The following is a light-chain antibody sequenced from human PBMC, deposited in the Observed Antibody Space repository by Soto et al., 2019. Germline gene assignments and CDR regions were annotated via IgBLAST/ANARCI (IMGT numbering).Light chain of an antibody. CDR1: NSNVGRNT. CDR3: ASWDDSWTALV. V-gene: IGLV1-44*01. Sequence: QSLMTQPSSASGFPGQRVTISCSGSNSNVGRNTVTWFQHLPGRAPKVFIYNNDQRPSGVPDRFSGSKSGSSDSLAISGLQSAEEADYYCASWDDSWTALVFGGGTKVTVL. J-gene: IGLJ3*02. CDR2: NND.